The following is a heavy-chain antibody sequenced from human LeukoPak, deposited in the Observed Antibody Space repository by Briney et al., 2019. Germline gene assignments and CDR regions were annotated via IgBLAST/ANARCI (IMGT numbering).Heavy chain of an antibody. CDR3: ARDYGSGSYPTNDAFDI. J-gene: IGHJ3*02. V-gene: IGHV3-30*02. D-gene: IGHD3-10*01. CDR2: IRYDGSNK. CDR1: GFTFSSYG. Sequence: GGSLRLSCAASGFTFSSYGMHWVRQAPGKGLEWVAFIRYDGSNKYYADSVKGRFTISRDNSKNTLYLQMNSLRAEDTAVYYCARDYGSGSYPTNDAFDIWGQGTMVTVSS.